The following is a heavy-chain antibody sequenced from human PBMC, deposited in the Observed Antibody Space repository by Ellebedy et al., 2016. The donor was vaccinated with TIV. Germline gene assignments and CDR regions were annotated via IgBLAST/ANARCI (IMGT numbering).Heavy chain of an antibody. CDR3: ATYISSGYFRLFDY. V-gene: IGHV1-18*04. CDR1: GYTFTSYG. Sequence: ASVKVSCKASGYTFTSYGISWVRQAPGQGLEWTGWISAYNGNTNYAQKLQGRVTMTEDTSTDTAYMELSSLRSEDTAVYYCATYISSGYFRLFDYWGQGTLVTVSS. D-gene: IGHD3-22*01. CDR2: ISAYNGNT. J-gene: IGHJ4*02.